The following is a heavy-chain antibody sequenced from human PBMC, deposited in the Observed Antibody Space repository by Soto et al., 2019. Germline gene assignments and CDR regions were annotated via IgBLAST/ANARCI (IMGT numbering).Heavy chain of an antibody. Sequence: QVQLVQSGAEVKKPGASVKVSCKASGYTFTSYGISWVRQAPGQGLEWMGWISAYNGNTNYAQKLQGRVTMTTDTSTXKAXMXLRSLRSDDTAVYYCARRGVVVVPAAMYYYYYGMDVWGQGTTVTVSS. CDR2: ISAYNGNT. CDR1: GYTFTSYG. V-gene: IGHV1-18*01. J-gene: IGHJ6*02. D-gene: IGHD2-2*01. CDR3: ARRGVVVVPAAMYYYYYGMDV.